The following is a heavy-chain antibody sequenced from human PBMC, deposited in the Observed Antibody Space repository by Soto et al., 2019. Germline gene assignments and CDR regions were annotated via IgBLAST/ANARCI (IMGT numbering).Heavy chain of an antibody. CDR2: IYYSGST. CDR1: GNSISSDY. D-gene: IGHD3-10*01. J-gene: IGHJ6*02. V-gene: IGHV4-59*01. Sequence: QVQLQESGPGLVKPSETLSLTCTVSGNSISSDYWTWIRQPPGKGLEWIGYIYYSGSTNYNPSLKSRVTISVDTSKNQFSLRLSSVTAADTAVYYCARWLARGYYYGMDVWGQGTTVIVSS. CDR3: ARWLARGYYYGMDV.